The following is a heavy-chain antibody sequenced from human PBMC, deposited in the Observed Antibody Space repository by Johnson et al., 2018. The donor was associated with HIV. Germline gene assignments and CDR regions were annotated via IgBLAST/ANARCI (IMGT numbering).Heavy chain of an antibody. Sequence: QVQLVESGGGVVQPGRSLRLSCAASRFTFNSYAMHWVRQASGKGLEWVAVISYDGSNKYYADSVKGRFTISRDNSKNTLYLQMNSLRAEDTAVYYCARDFKDSSSWYGAFDIWCQGTMVTVSS. CDR2: ISYDGSNK. CDR1: RFTFNSYA. V-gene: IGHV3-30*04. CDR3: ARDFKDSSSWYGAFDI. J-gene: IGHJ3*02. D-gene: IGHD6-13*01.